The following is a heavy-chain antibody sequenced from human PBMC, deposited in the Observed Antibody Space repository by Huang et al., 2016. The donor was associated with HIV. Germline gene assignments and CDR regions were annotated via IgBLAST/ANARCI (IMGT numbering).Heavy chain of an antibody. V-gene: IGHV3-30*18. Sequence: CPASGFSFSTYGLHWVRQAPGKGLEWVAVISYDGSNKYYAHSVKGRFTISRDTSENKVYLQINSLGHEDTAVYYCAKDGADEEWDIDYWGQGTLVTVSS. CDR2: ISYDGSNK. J-gene: IGHJ4*02. D-gene: IGHD1-26*01. CDR1: GFSFSTYG. CDR3: AKDGADEEWDIDY.